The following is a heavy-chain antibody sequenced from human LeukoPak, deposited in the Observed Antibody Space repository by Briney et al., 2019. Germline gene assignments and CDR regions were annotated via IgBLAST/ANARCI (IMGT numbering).Heavy chain of an antibody. CDR1: GFTFSSYA. Sequence: QAGGSLRLSCAASGFTFSSYAMHWVRQAPGKGLEWVAVISYDGSNKYYADSVKGRFTISRDNSKNTLYLQMNSLRAEDTAVYYCANGVDYGGNGWGVGADLGDYWGQGTLVTVSS. CDR3: ANGVDYGGNGWGVGADLGDY. D-gene: IGHD4-23*01. CDR2: ISYDGSNK. V-gene: IGHV3-30*04. J-gene: IGHJ4*02.